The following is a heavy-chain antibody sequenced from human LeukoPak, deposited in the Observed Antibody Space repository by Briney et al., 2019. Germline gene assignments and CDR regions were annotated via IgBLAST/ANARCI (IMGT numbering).Heavy chain of an antibody. CDR2: IGSTSICI. Sequence: PGGSLRLSCAASGFTFSTNSMSWVRQAPGKGLEWVSSIGSTSICIYYADSVKGRFTISRDNGKNSLYLQLNSLRAEDTAVYYCVKVGSSSSRSHDYWGQGTLVTVSS. D-gene: IGHD6-6*01. CDR1: GFTFSTNS. J-gene: IGHJ4*02. CDR3: VKVGSSSSRSHDY. V-gene: IGHV3-21*01.